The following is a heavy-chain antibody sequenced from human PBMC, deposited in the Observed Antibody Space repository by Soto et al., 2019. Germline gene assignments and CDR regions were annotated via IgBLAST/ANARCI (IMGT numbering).Heavy chain of an antibody. CDR2: IIPIFGTA. D-gene: IGHD6-19*01. CDR1: GGTFSSYA. J-gene: IGHJ5*02. CDR3: ASGGRYSSVWFWFDP. Sequence: QVQLVQSGDEVKKPGSSVKVSCKASGGTFSSYAIRWVRQAPGQGLEWMGGIIPIFGTANYAQKFQGRVKITADASTGTAYMELSILRPEDTAVYYCASGGRYSSVWFWFDPWGQGTLITVAS. V-gene: IGHV1-69*01.